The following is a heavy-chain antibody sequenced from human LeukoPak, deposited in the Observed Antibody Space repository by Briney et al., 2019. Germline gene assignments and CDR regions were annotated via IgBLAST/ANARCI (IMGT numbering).Heavy chain of an antibody. CDR2: IYYSGST. J-gene: IGHJ4*02. Sequence: SETLSLTCSVSGGSISSSSYYLGWIRQPPGKGLEGIGSIYYSGSTYYNRSLTRRVNLSVDTSKHQFYLKLSSVTAADTAVYYCARHPLTTPLDYWGQGTLVTVYS. D-gene: IGHD4-11*01. CDR1: GGSISSSSYY. CDR3: ARHPLTTPLDY. V-gene: IGHV4-39*01.